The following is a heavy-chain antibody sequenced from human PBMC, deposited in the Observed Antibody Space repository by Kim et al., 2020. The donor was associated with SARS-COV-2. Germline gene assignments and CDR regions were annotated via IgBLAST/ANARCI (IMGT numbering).Heavy chain of an antibody. V-gene: IGHV4-34*01. J-gene: IGHJ4*02. D-gene: IGHD3-9*01. CDR3: ARGLLLYFDWFLAYYFDY. CDR1: GGSFSGYY. Sequence: SETLSLTCAVYGGSFSGYYWSWIRQPPGKGLEWIGEINHSGSTNYNPSLKSRVTISVDTSKNQFSLKLSSVTAADTAVYYCARGLLLYFDWFLAYYFDYWGQGTLVTVSS. CDR2: INHSGST.